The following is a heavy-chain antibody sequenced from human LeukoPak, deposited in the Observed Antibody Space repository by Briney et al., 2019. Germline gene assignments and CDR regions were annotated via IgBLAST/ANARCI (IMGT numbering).Heavy chain of an antibody. Sequence: GGSLRLSCAASGFTFNTYTMNWVRQAPGKGLELVSGISGSGGTTYYADSVKGRFTISRDNSKNTLYLQLNSLRAEDTAIYYCAKDPTYYYDSTGYYFDYWGQGTLVTVSS. CDR1: GFTFNTYT. D-gene: IGHD3-22*01. J-gene: IGHJ4*02. V-gene: IGHV3-23*01. CDR2: ISGSGGTT. CDR3: AKDPTYYYDSTGYYFDY.